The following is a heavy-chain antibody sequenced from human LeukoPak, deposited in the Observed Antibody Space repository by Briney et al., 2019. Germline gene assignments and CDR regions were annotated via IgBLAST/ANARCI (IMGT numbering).Heavy chain of an antibody. CDR3: AAAAMSSRIDY. Sequence: SETLSLTCAVYGGSFSGYYWSWIRQPPGKGLEWIGEINHSGSTNYNPSLKSRVTISVDTSKHQFSLKLSSVTAADTAVYYCAAAAMSSRIDYWGQGTLVTVSS. CDR1: GGSFSGYY. D-gene: IGHD2-2*01. J-gene: IGHJ4*02. V-gene: IGHV4-34*01. CDR2: INHSGST.